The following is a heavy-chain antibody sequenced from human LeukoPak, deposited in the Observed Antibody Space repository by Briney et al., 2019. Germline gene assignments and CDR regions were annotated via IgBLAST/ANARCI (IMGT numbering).Heavy chain of an antibody. Sequence: VASVKVSCKASGYTFTSYAMHWVRQAPGQRLEWMGWISAYNGNTNYAQKLQGRVTMTTDTSTSTAYMELRSLRSDDTAVYYCARDWRWLQLGYFDYWGQGTLVTVSS. D-gene: IGHD5-24*01. CDR1: GYTFTSYA. J-gene: IGHJ4*02. CDR2: ISAYNGNT. V-gene: IGHV1-18*01. CDR3: ARDWRWLQLGYFDY.